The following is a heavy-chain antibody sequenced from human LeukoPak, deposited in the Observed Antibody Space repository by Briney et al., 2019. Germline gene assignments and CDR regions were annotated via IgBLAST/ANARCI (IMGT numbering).Heavy chain of an antibody. CDR1: GFTFNNYG. Sequence: GGSLRLSCATSGFTFNNYGMHWVRQAPGKGLEWVAVVSCDGSKKFYADSVKGRFTISRDNAKISLYLQMNSLRAEDTAVYYCARYRGSNWFDPWGQGTLVTVSS. CDR3: ARYRGSNWFDP. D-gene: IGHD3-16*01. V-gene: IGHV3-30*03. CDR2: VSCDGSKK. J-gene: IGHJ5*02.